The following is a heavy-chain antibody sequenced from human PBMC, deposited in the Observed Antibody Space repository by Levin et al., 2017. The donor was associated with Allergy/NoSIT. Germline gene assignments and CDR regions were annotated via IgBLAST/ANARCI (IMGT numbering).Heavy chain of an antibody. J-gene: IGHJ4*02. CDR1: GYTFTGYY. CDR3: ARVRSQRWLQSYFDY. D-gene: IGHD5-24*01. Sequence: ASVKVSCKASGYTFTGYYMHWVRQAPGQGLEWMGWINPNSGGTNYAQKFQGRVTMTRDTSISTAYMELSRLRSDDTAVYYCARVRSQRWLQSYFDYWGQGTLVTVSS. V-gene: IGHV1-2*02. CDR2: INPNSGGT.